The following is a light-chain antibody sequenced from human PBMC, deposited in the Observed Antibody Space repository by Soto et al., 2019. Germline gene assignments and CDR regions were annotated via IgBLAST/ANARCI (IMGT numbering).Light chain of an antibody. Sequence: QSVLTQPPSVSAAPGQKVTISCSGSSSNIGNNYVSWYQQLPGTAPQLLIYDNNNRPSGIPDRFSGATSGTSATLVITGLQTGDEADYYCGTWDSSLSAGGVVFGGGTKLTVL. V-gene: IGLV1-51*01. CDR3: GTWDSSLSAGGVV. J-gene: IGLJ2*01. CDR2: DNN. CDR1: SSNIGNNY.